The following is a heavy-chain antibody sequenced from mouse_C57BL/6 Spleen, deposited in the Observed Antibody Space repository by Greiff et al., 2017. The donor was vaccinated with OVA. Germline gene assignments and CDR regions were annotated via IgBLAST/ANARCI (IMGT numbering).Heavy chain of an antibody. J-gene: IGHJ4*01. Sequence: EVQGVESGGGLVQPGGSLSLSCAASGFTFTGYYMSWVRQPPGKGLEWVGFIRNKANGYTTEYSVTVKGRFTISRDNSPSILYLQMSALRAEDSATYYCARYDYDCAMDYWGQGTSVTVSS. CDR3: ARYDYDCAMDY. V-gene: IGHV7-3*01. D-gene: IGHD2-4*01. CDR1: GFTFTGYY. CDR2: IRNKANGYTT.